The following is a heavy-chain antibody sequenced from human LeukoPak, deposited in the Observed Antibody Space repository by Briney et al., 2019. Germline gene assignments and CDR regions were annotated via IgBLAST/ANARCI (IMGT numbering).Heavy chain of an antibody. Sequence: SVKVSCKASGGTFSSYAISRVRQAPGQGLEWMGRIIPIFGAANYAQKFQGRVTITTDESTSTAYMELSSLRSEDTAVYYCAREGNWNDVHFDYWGQGTLVTVSS. V-gene: IGHV1-69*05. CDR3: AREGNWNDVHFDY. J-gene: IGHJ4*02. CDR2: IIPIFGAA. D-gene: IGHD1-1*01. CDR1: GGTFSSYA.